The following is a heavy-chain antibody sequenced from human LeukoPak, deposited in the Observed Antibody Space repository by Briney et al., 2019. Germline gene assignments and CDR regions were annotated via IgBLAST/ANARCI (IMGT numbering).Heavy chain of an antibody. D-gene: IGHD6-19*01. CDR3: ARARPVAGSDFDY. J-gene: IGHJ4*02. Sequence: ASVKVSCKASGYTFTGYYMHWVRQAPGQGLEWMGWINPNSGGTNYAQKFQGRVTMTRDTSISTAYMELRSLRSDDTAVYYCARARPVAGSDFDYWGQGTLVTVSS. V-gene: IGHV1-2*02. CDR2: INPNSGGT. CDR1: GYTFTGYY.